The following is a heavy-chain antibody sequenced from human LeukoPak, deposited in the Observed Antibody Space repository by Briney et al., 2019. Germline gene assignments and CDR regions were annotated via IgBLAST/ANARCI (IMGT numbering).Heavy chain of an antibody. D-gene: IGHD2-2*01. J-gene: IGHJ5*02. CDR2: IKQDGSEK. Sequence: GGSLRLSCAASGFTFSSYWMSWVRQAPGKGLEWVANIKQDGSEKYYVDSVKGRFTISRDNAKNSLYLQMNRPRAEDTAVYYCAIDDCSSISCYHNWFDPWGQGTLVTVSS. V-gene: IGHV3-7*01. CDR1: GFTFSSYW. CDR3: AIDDCSSISCYHNWFDP.